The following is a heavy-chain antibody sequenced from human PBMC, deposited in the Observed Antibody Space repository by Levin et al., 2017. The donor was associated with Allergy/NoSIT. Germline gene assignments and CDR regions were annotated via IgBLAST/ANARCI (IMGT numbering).Heavy chain of an antibody. CDR3: AKDLSSQYYDFWSGSRIADY. CDR2: ISGSGGST. V-gene: IGHV3-23*01. CDR1: GFTFSSYA. D-gene: IGHD3-3*01. J-gene: IGHJ4*02. Sequence: GESLKISCAASGFTFSSYAMSWVRQAPGKGLEWVSAISGSGGSTYYADSVKGRFTISRDNSKNTLYLQMNSLRAEDTAVYYCAKDLSSQYYDFWSGSRIADYWGQGTLVTVSS.